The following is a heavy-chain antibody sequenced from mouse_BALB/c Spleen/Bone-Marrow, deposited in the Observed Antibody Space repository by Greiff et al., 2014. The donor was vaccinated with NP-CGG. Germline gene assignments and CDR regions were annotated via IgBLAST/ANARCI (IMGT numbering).Heavy chain of an antibody. Sequence: DVHLVESGGDLVRPGGSLKLSCAASGFTFSSYDMPWVRQTPDKRLEWVATIGSGGSYTYYPDSVKGRFTISRDNAKNTLYLQMSSLKSEDTAMYYCSRLSYDYDGAWFAYWGQGTLVTVSA. CDR1: GFTFSSYD. CDR3: SRLSYDYDGAWFAY. D-gene: IGHD2-4*01. V-gene: IGHV5-6*01. J-gene: IGHJ3*01. CDR2: IGSGGSYT.